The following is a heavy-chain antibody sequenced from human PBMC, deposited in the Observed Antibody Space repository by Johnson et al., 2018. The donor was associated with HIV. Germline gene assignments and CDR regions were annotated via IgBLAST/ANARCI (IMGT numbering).Heavy chain of an antibody. Sequence: QVQLVESGGGVVRPGGSLRLSCVASGFTFSSYGLHWVRQAPGKGLEWVAVISYDGGNKYYADSVKGRFTIARDNSKNSLYLEMNSLRAEDTALYYCAKGYSGTWHDAFNIWGQGTMVTVSS. CDR1: GFTFSSYG. V-gene: IGHV3-30*18. J-gene: IGHJ3*02. CDR3: AKGYSGTWHDAFNI. CDR2: ISYDGGNK. D-gene: IGHD5-12*01.